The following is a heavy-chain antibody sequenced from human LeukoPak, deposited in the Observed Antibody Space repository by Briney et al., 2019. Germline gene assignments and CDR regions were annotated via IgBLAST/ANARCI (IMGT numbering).Heavy chain of an antibody. CDR1: GGSISGSSYY. CDR2: IYYSGST. CDR3: ARGNGYSYGFGDYYYYMDV. D-gene: IGHD5-18*01. J-gene: IGHJ6*03. Sequence: SETLSLTCTVSGGSISGSSYYWGWIRQPPGNGLEWIGSIYYSGSTYYNPSLKSRVTISVDTSKNQFSLKLSSVTAADTAVYYCARGNGYSYGFGDYYYYMDVWGKGTTVTISS. V-gene: IGHV4-39*01.